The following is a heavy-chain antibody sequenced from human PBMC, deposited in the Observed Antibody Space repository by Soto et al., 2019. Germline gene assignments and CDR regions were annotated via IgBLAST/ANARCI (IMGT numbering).Heavy chain of an antibody. CDR1: GGTFSSYA. Sequence: GASVKVSCKASGGTFSSYAISWVRQAPGQGLEWMGGIIPIFGTANYAQKFQGRVTITADESTSTAYMELSSLRSEDTAVYYCARDEVVVVVAATSNYYGMDVWGQGTTVTVSS. CDR3: ARDEVVVVVAATSNYYGMDV. J-gene: IGHJ6*02. V-gene: IGHV1-69*13. D-gene: IGHD2-15*01. CDR2: IIPIFGTA.